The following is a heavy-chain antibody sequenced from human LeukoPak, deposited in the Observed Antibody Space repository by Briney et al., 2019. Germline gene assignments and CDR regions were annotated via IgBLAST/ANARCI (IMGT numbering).Heavy chain of an antibody. Sequence: GASVKVSCKASGYTFTGYYMHWARQAPGQGLEWMGWINPNSGGTNYAQKFQGWVTMTRDTSISTAYMELSRLRSDDTAVYYCARAKGSVLLWFGGGNWFDPWGKGTLVTVSS. D-gene: IGHD3-10*01. J-gene: IGHJ5*02. CDR3: ARAKGSVLLWFGGGNWFDP. CDR2: INPNSGGT. CDR1: GYTFTGYY. V-gene: IGHV1-2*04.